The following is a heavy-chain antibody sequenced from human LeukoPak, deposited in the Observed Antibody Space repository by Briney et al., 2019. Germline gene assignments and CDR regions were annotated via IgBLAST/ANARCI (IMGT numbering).Heavy chain of an antibody. CDR3: ARDRVWYSSGSHWFDP. D-gene: IGHD6-19*01. CDR2: IWYDGSNK. J-gene: IGHJ5*02. V-gene: IGHV3-33*01. Sequence: GGSLRLSCAASGFTFSSYGMHWVRQAPGKGLEWVAVIWYDGSNKYYADSVKGRFTISRDNSKNTLYLQMNSLRAEDTAVYYCARDRVWYSSGSHWFDPWGQGTLVTVSS. CDR1: GFTFSSYG.